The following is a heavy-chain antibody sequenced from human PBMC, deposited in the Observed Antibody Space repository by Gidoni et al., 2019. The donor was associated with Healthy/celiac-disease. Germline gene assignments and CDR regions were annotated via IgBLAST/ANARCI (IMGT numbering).Heavy chain of an antibody. J-gene: IGHJ4*02. CDR3: ARDGSGSYYDFDY. D-gene: IGHD3-10*01. CDR1: GFTFSSYW. CDR2: IKQDGSEK. Sequence: EVQLVESGGGLVQPGGSLRLSCAASGFTFSSYWMSWVRQAPGKGLEWVANIKQDGSEKYYVDSVKGRFTISRDNAKNSLYLQMNSLRAEDTAVYYCARDGSGSYYDFDYWGQGTLVTVSS. V-gene: IGHV3-7*01.